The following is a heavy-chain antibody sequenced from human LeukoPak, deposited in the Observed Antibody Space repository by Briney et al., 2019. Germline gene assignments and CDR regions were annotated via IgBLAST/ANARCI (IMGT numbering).Heavy chain of an antibody. J-gene: IGHJ3*02. CDR2: IKQDGSEK. CDR1: RFTFSSYW. Sequence: PGGSLRLSCAASRFTFSSYWMSCVRQAPGKGLEWVANIKQDGSEKYYVDSVKGRFTISRANAKKSLYLQMNSLRGEDTAVYYCARALVPAARDAFDIWGQGTMVTASS. V-gene: IGHV3-7*04. D-gene: IGHD2-2*01. CDR3: ARALVPAARDAFDI.